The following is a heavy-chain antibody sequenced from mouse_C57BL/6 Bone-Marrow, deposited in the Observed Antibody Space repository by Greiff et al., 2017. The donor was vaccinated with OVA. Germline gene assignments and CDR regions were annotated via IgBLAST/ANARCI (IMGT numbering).Heavy chain of an antibody. Sequence: VQLQQSGAELARPGASVKLSCKASGYTFTSYGISWVKQRTGQGLEWIGEIYPRSGNTYYNEKFKGKATLTADKSSSTAYMELRSLTSEDSAVYFCATSNCVFAYWGQGTLVTVSA. V-gene: IGHV1-81*01. CDR2: IYPRSGNT. D-gene: IGHD4-1*01. J-gene: IGHJ3*01. CDR1: GYTFTSYG. CDR3: ATSNCVFAY.